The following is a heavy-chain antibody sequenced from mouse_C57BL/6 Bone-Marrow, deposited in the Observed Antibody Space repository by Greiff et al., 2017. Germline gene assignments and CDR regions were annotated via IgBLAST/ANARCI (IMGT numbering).Heavy chain of an antibody. V-gene: IGHV1-50*01. D-gene: IGHD2-4*01. CDR2: IDPSDSYT. CDR1: GYTFTSYW. J-gene: IGHJ3*01. CDR3: ARSGLRAWFAY. Sequence: QVQLQQPGAELVKPGASVKLSCKASGYTFTSYWMQWVKQRPGQGLEWIGEIDPSDSYTNSNQKFKGKATLTVDTSSSTAYMQLSSLTSEDSAVYYCARSGLRAWFAYWGQGTLVTVSA.